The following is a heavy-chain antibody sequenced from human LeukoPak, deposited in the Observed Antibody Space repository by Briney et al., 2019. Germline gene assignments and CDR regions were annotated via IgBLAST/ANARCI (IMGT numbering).Heavy chain of an antibody. CDR2: VNSDGSST. D-gene: IGHD3-22*01. CDR3: ARASDSSGYYDY. CDR1: GFAFSTYA. V-gene: IGHV3-74*01. J-gene: IGHJ4*02. Sequence: GGSLRLSCAASGFAFSTYAMNWVRQAPGKGLVWVSRVNSDGSSTSYADSVKGRFTISRDNAKNTLYLQMNSLRAEDTAVYYCARASDSSGYYDYWGQGTLVTVSS.